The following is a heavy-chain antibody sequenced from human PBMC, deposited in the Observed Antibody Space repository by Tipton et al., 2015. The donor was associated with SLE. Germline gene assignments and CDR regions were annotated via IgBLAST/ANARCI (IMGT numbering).Heavy chain of an antibody. D-gene: IGHD3-3*02. V-gene: IGHV3-23*01. CDR2: ISNSGYRR. Sequence: GSLRLSCAASGFTFDKYAMGWVRQAPGKGLEWVSSISNSGYRRYYGDSVKGRFTISRDNSNNMLSLQMNSLTGDDTAVYYCAKGRISAAEYFQCWGQGTLVTVSS. J-gene: IGHJ1*01. CDR1: GFTFDKYA. CDR3: AKGRISAAEYFQC.